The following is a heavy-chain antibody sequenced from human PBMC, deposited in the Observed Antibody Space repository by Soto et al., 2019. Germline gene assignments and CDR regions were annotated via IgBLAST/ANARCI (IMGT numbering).Heavy chain of an antibody. Sequence: SETLSLTCAVYRASFDGYYWSWIRQPPGKGLEWIGDTNHGGSTNYNPPLKSRVTISVDTSKSQFSLKLSSVTAADTAVYYCARGRDDILTGYYASFDYWGPGTLVTVSS. CDR1: RASFDGYY. CDR3: ARGRDDILTGYYASFDY. V-gene: IGHV4-34*01. D-gene: IGHD3-9*01. J-gene: IGHJ4*02. CDR2: TNHGGST.